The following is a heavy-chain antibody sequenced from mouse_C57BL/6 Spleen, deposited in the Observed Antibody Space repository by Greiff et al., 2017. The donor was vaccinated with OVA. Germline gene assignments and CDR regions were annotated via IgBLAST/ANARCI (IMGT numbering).Heavy chain of an antibody. CDR1: GFTFSSYA. Sequence: EVMLVESGGGLVKPGGSLKLSCAASGFTFSSYAMSWVRQTPEKRLEWVATISDGGSYTYYPDNVKGRFTISRDNAKNNLYLQMSHLKSEDTAMYYCARKSGTRYFDYWGQGTTLTVSS. CDR3: ARKSGTRYFDY. D-gene: IGHD4-1*01. J-gene: IGHJ2*01. CDR2: ISDGGSYT. V-gene: IGHV5-4*03.